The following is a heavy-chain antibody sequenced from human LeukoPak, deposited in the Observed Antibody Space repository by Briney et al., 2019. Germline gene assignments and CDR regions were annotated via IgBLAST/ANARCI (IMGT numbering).Heavy chain of an antibody. Sequence: GGSLRLSCAASGFTFSSYGMHWVRQAPGKGLEWVAVISYDGSNKYYADSVKGRFTISRDNSKSTLYLQMSSLRAEDTAVYYCATSGGRWPSYYGMDVWGQGTTVTVSS. CDR1: GFTFSSYG. CDR3: ATSGGRWPSYYGMDV. CDR2: ISYDGSNK. D-gene: IGHD2-15*01. J-gene: IGHJ6*02. V-gene: IGHV3-30*03.